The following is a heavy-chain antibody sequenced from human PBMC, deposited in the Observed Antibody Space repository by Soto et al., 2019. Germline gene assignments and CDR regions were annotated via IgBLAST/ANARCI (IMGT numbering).Heavy chain of an antibody. CDR2: IYYSGST. D-gene: IGHD3-10*01. V-gene: IGHV4-39*01. CDR3: ARRFGSGSYPDSDFDP. CDR1: GGSISSSSYY. J-gene: IGHJ5*02. Sequence: PSETQSLTSTVSGGSISSSSYYWGWIRQPPGKGLEWIGSIYYSGSTYYNPSLKSRVTISVDTSKNQFSLKLSSVTAADTAVYYCARRFGSGSYPDSDFDPWGQGTLVTVSS.